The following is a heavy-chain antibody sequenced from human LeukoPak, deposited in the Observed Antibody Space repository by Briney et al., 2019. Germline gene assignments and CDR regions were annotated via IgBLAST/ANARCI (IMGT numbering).Heavy chain of an antibody. CDR1: GYTFTSYA. Sequence: ASVKVSCKASGYTFTSYAMHWVRQAPGQRLEWMGWINAGNGNTKYSQKFQGRVTITRDTSASTAYMELSSLRSEDTAVYYCARDRGYSYAYVEHKPLYYFDYWGQGTLVTVSS. CDR3: ARDRGYSYAYVEHKPLYYFDY. J-gene: IGHJ4*02. CDR2: INAGNGNT. V-gene: IGHV1-3*01. D-gene: IGHD5-18*01.